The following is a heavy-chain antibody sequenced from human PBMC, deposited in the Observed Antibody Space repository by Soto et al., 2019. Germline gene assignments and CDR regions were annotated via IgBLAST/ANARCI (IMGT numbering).Heavy chain of an antibody. CDR1: GFTFSSYG. Sequence: QVQLVESGGGVVQPGRSLRLSCAASGFTFSSYGMHWVRQAPGKGLEWVAVISYDGSNKYYADSVKGRFTISRDNSTNTLYLQMNTLRAEDTAVYYGAKGYSSGWFDYWGQGTLVTVS. CDR2: ISYDGSNK. D-gene: IGHD6-19*01. CDR3: AKGYSSGWFDY. V-gene: IGHV3-30*18. J-gene: IGHJ4*02.